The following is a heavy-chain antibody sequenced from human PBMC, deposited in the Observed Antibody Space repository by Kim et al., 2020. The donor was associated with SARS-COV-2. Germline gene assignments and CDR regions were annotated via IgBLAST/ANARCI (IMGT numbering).Heavy chain of an antibody. Sequence: SETLSLTCTVSGGSISSSSYYWGWIRQPPGKGLEWIGSIYYSGSTYYNPSLKSRVTISVDTSKNQFSLKLSSVTAADTAVYYCARRPPRFGAAAGHNFDYWGQGTLVTVSS. CDR3: ARRPPRFGAAAGHNFDY. V-gene: IGHV4-39*01. CDR2: IYYSGST. D-gene: IGHD6-13*01. CDR1: GGSISSSSYY. J-gene: IGHJ4*02.